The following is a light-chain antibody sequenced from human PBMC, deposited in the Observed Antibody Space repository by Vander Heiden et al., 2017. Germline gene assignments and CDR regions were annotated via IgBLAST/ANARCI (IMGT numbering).Light chain of an antibody. J-gene: IGKJ1*01. CDR3: QQYDNWWT. CDR1: QSVSSN. Sequence: EIVMTKSPATLSVSPGERATLSCRASQSVSSNLAWYQQKPGQAPSLLIYGASTRATGIPAMFSGSGSGTEFTLTISSLQSEDFAVYYCQQYDNWWTFGQGTKVEVK. V-gene: IGKV3-15*01. CDR2: GAS.